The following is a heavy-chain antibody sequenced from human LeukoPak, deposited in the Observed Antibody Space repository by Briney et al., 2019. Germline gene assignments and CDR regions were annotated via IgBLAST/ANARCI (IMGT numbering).Heavy chain of an antibody. CDR1: GGSISSSSHY. J-gene: IGHJ4*02. CDR3: ARRRASYSSSSFRIARNYYFDY. Sequence: SETLSLTCTVSGGSISSSSHYWGWIRQPPGKGLEWIGSIYYSGSTYYNPSLKSRVTISVDTSKNQFSLKLSSVTAADTAVYYCARRRASYSSSSFRIARNYYFDYWGQGTLVTVSS. CDR2: IYYSGST. D-gene: IGHD6-6*01. V-gene: IGHV4-39*01.